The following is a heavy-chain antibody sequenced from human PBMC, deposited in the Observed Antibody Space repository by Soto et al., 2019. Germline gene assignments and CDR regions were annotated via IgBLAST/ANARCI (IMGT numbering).Heavy chain of an antibody. CDR2: IIPIFGTA. V-gene: IGHV1-69*06. CDR1: GGTFSSYA. J-gene: IGHJ6*02. CDR3: ARKGYCSSTSCSNRVYYYYGMDV. Sequence: QVQLVQSGAEVKKPGSSVKVSCKASGGTFSSYAISWVRQAPGQGLEWMGGIIPIFGTANYAQKFQGRVTITADKSTSTAYMELSSLGSEDTAVYYCARKGYCSSTSCSNRVYYYYGMDVWGQGTTVTVSS. D-gene: IGHD2-2*01.